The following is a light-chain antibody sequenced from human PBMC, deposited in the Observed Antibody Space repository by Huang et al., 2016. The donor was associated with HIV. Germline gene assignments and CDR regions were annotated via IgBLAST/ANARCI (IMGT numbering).Light chain of an antibody. CDR3: QQYSKWPPNT. Sequence: EIVMTQSPATLSLSPGERATISCRASQSVNSKLAWYQQKPGQAPRLLIYGASTRATGVPGRFSGSGSGTEFTLTISSLQSEDFAVYYCQQYSKWPPNTFGQGTKLESK. CDR2: GAS. J-gene: IGKJ2*01. V-gene: IGKV3-15*01. CDR1: QSVNSK.